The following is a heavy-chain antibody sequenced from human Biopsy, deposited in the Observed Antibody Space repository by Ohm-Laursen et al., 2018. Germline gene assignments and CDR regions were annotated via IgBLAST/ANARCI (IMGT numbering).Heavy chain of an antibody. CDR3: ARNTGWYGDLYYFDY. CDR1: GYSFTSYY. CDR2: INASGSTT. D-gene: IGHD6-19*01. J-gene: IGHJ4*02. V-gene: IGHV1-46*01. Sequence: GASVKVSCKVSGYSFTSYYMHWVRQAPGQGLEWMGMINASGSTTSYPQIFQGRVTMTRDTSKSTVYMELSSLRSADTAVYFCARNTGWYGDLYYFDYWGQGTLVTVSS.